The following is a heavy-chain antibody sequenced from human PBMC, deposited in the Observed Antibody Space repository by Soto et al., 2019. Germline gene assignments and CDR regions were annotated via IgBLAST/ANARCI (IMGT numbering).Heavy chain of an antibody. J-gene: IGHJ4*02. V-gene: IGHV4-34*01. D-gene: IGHD5-18*01. CDR1: GGSFSGYY. CDR2: INHSGST. Sequence: QVQLQQWGAGLLKPSETLSLTCAVYGGSFSGYYWSWIRQPPGKGLEWIGEINHSGSTNYNPSLKSRVTISVDTSKTQFSLKLSSVTAADTAVYYCASARGYPTDYWGQGTLVTVSS. CDR3: ASARGYPTDY.